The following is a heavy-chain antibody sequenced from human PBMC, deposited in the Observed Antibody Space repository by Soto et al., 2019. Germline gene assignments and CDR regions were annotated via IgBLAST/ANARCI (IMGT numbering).Heavy chain of an antibody. D-gene: IGHD1-1*01. CDR3: ARDSEFWNGPPRPINWFDP. CDR2: IWYDGSNK. V-gene: IGHV3-33*01. Sequence: GGSLRLSCAASGFTFSSYGMHWVRQAPGKGLEWVAVIWYDGSNKYYADSVKGRFTISRDNSKNTLYLQMNSLRAEDTAVYYCARDSEFWNGPPRPINWFDPWGQGTLVTVSS. CDR1: GFTFSSYG. J-gene: IGHJ5*02.